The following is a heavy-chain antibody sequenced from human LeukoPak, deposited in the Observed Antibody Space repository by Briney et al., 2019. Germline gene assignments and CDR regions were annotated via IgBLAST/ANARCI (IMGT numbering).Heavy chain of an antibody. J-gene: IGHJ4*02. CDR1: GFTFNSYA. CDR2: ISGSGGST. V-gene: IGHV3-23*01. D-gene: IGHD6-19*01. Sequence: GGSLRLSCAASGFTFNSYAMSWVRQAPGKGLEWVSVISGSGGSTVYSDSVKGRFTISRDNSKNTLYLQMNSLRAEGTAIYYCAKDAPTYIPVTGPEDNWGQGTLVTVSS. CDR3: AKDAPTYIPVTGPEDN.